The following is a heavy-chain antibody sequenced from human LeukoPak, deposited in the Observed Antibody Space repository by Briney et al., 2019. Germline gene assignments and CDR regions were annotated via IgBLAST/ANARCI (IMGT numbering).Heavy chain of an antibody. CDR2: IHHDGRI. V-gene: IGHV4-4*02. CDR1: GGSIDNTNW. CDR3: ARSHDHLWGNYPDY. D-gene: IGHD3-16*02. Sequence: PSETLSLTCTVSGGSIDNTNWWNWVRQPPGKGLEWIGEIHHDGRINYNPSLKSRVTLSVDKSKNQFSLRLNSVTAADTAMYYCARSHDHLWGNYPDYWGQGTLVTVSS. J-gene: IGHJ4*02.